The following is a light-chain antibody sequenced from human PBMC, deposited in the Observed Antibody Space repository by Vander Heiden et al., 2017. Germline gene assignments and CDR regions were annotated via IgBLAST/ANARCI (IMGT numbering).Light chain of an antibody. V-gene: IGKV1-39*01. CDR2: SAS. Sequence: DIQMTQSPPSLSASVGDRVTITCRASQSISSYLNWYQQKPGKAPNLLIYSASSLQKGVPSRFSGSGAGTDFTLSISSLQPEDFATYYCQQSYSTPLTFGGGTKVEIK. CDR3: QQSYSTPLT. J-gene: IGKJ4*01. CDR1: QSISSY.